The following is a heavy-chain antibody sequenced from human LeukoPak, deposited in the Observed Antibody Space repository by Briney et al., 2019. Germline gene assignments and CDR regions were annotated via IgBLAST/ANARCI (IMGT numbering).Heavy chain of an antibody. Sequence: GGSLTLSCAASGFTVSNNYMHWVRQAPGKGLEWVSLINSGGDTHSADSVKGRFTISRDNSKNTLYLQMNSLRAEDTAVYYCATEPLEYSSSSDYYYYMDVWGKGTTVTVSS. D-gene: IGHD6-6*01. CDR1: GFTVSNNY. J-gene: IGHJ6*03. V-gene: IGHV3-66*01. CDR2: INSGGDT. CDR3: ATEPLEYSSSSDYYYYMDV.